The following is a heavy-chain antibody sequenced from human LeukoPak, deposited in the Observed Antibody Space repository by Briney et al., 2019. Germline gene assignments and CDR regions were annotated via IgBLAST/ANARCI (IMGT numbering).Heavy chain of an antibody. V-gene: IGHV4-59*01. Sequence: PSETLSLTCTVSGVSISSYYWSWIRQPPGKGQEWIGYIYYSGSTNYKPSLKSRVTISVDTSKNQFSLKLSSLTPADTPLYSAAVIGSGVPYYFDYWGPGTLVTVSS. D-gene: IGHD2-2*01. J-gene: IGHJ4*02. CDR3: AVIGSGVPYYFDY. CDR2: IYYSGST. CDR1: GVSISSYY.